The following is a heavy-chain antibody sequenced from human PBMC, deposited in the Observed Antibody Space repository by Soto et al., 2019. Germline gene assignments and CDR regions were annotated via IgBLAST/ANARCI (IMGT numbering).Heavy chain of an antibody. D-gene: IGHD5-12*01. Sequence: QVQLVQSGAEVKKPGSSVKVSCKASGGTFSSYAISWVRQAPGQGLEWMGGIIPIFGTANYAQKFQGRDTITADKSTSTAYMELSSLRSEDTAVYYCARRGYSGYLPPYYYGMDVWGQGTTVTVSS. CDR3: ARRGYSGYLPPYYYGMDV. CDR2: IIPIFGTA. V-gene: IGHV1-69*06. J-gene: IGHJ6*02. CDR1: GGTFSSYA.